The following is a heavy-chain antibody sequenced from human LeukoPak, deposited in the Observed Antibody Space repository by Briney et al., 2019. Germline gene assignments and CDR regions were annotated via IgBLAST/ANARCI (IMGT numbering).Heavy chain of an antibody. CDR3: TAGSGWYSPDY. J-gene: IGHJ4*02. V-gene: IGHV3-73*01. CDR1: GFTFSGSV. D-gene: IGHD6-19*01. Sequence: GGSLRLSCAASGFTFSGSVMHWVRQAYGKGLEWVGRITSKPNSYATVYTPSVKGRFTISIDDSKNTAYLQMNSLKTEDTAVYYCTAGSGWYSPDYWGQGTLVTVSS. CDR2: ITSKPNSYAT.